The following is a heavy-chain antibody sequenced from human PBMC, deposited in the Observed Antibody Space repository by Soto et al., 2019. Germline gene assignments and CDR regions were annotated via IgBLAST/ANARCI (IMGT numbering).Heavy chain of an antibody. D-gene: IGHD1-7*01. CDR3: AREELIANDY. Sequence: GGSLRLSCKVSGFTVSNNHMNWFRQAPGKGLEWVSIIYSDGTTDHADSVKGRFTISRDNSKNTLYLQMNSLRAEDTAVYYCAREELIANDYWGQGTLVTVSS. CDR2: IYSDGTT. CDR1: GFTVSNNH. J-gene: IGHJ4*02. V-gene: IGHV3-53*01.